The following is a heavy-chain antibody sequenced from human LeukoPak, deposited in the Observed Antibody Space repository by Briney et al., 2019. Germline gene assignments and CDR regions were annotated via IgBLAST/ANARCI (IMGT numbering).Heavy chain of an antibody. J-gene: IGHJ4*02. CDR1: GYSISSGYY. V-gene: IGHV4-38-2*01. D-gene: IGHD5-24*01. Sequence: SETLSLTCAVSGYSISSGYYWGWIRQPPGKGLEWIGSIYHSGSTYYNPSLKSRVTISVDTSKNRFSLKLLSVTAAYMGRYSCASLGRGGFVFDYWGQGTLVTVSS. CDR2: IYHSGST. CDR3: ASLGRGGFVFDY.